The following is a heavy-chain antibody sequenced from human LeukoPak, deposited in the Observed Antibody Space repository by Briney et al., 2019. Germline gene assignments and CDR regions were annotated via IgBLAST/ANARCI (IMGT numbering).Heavy chain of an antibody. CDR3: ARAPPYYYDSSGLVDY. V-gene: IGHV1-2*02. D-gene: IGHD3-22*01. CDR2: INPNSGGT. CDR1: GYTFTGYY. J-gene: IGHJ4*02. Sequence: ASVKVSCKASGYTFTGYYMHWVRQAPGQGLEWMGWINPNSGGTNYAQKFQGRVTMTRDTSISTAYMELSRLRSDDTAVYYCARAPPYYYDSSGLVDYWGQGTLVTVSS.